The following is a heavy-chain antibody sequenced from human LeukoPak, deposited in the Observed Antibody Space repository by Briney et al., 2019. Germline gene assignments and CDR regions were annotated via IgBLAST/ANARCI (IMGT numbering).Heavy chain of an antibody. D-gene: IGHD1-7*01. CDR1: GFTFDDYA. CDR3: ARELELTSDWFDP. CDR2: ISWNSGSI. Sequence: PGGSLRLSCAASGFTFDDYAMHWVRQAPGKGLEWVSGISWNSGSIGYADSVKGRFTISRDNAKNSLYLQMNSLRAEDTAVYYCARELELTSDWFDPWGQGTLVTVSS. J-gene: IGHJ5*02. V-gene: IGHV3-9*01.